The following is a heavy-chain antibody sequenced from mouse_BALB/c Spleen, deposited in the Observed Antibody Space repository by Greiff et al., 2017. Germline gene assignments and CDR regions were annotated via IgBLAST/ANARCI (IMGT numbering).Heavy chain of an antibody. V-gene: IGHV5-17*02. CDR3: ARSRWDGFAY. CDR1: GFTFSSFG. J-gene: IGHJ3*01. D-gene: IGHD4-1*01. Sequence: EVKLMESGGGLVQPGGSRKLSCAASGFTFSSFGMHWVRQAPEKGLEWVAYISSGSSTIYYADTVKGRFTISRDNPKNTLFLQMTSLRSEDTAMYYCARSRWDGFAYWGQGTLPTVSA. CDR2: ISSGSSTI.